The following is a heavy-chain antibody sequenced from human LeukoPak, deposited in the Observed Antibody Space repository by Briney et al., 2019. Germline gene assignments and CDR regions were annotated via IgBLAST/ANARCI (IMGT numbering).Heavy chain of an antibody. D-gene: IGHD6-13*01. V-gene: IGHV3-30-3*01. CDR2: ISYDGSNK. J-gene: IGHJ6*02. CDR1: GFTFSSYA. CDR3: ARDPGLAAAGTDYHYYGMDV. Sequence: PGRSLRLSCAASGFTFSSYAMHWVRQAPGKGLEWVAVISYDGSNKYCADSVKGRFTISRDNSKNTLYLQMNSLRAEDTAVYYCARDPGLAAAGTDYHYYGMDVWGQGTTVTVSS.